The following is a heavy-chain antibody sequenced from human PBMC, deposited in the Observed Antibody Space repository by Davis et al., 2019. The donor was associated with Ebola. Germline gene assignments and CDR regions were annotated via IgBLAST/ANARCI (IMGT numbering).Heavy chain of an antibody. J-gene: IGHJ6*02. Sequence: ASVKVSCKASGYTFISYGISWVRQAPGQGLEWMGWISPYNGNTNYAQKLQGRVTMTTDTSTSTAYMELRSLRSDDTAVYYCARDAGDSCSGYDFMWLYDYYGMDVWGQGTTVTVSS. CDR3: ARDAGDSCSGYDFMWLYDYYGMDV. CDR2: ISPYNGNT. V-gene: IGHV1-18*01. CDR1: GYTFISYG. D-gene: IGHD5-12*01.